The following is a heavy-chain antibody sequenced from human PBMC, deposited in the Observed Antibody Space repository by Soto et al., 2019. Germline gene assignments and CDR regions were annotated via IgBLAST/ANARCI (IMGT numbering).Heavy chain of an antibody. D-gene: IGHD1-1*01. CDR2: MNPNSGNT. CDR3: ARERTGTTSMDV. V-gene: IGHV1-8*01. J-gene: IGHJ6*02. Sequence: QVQLVQSGAEVKKPGASVKVSCKASGYTFTSYDINWVRQATGQGLEWMGWMNPNSGNTGYAQKFQGRVTMTRNNSLSTAYMELSRLRSEDTAVYYCARERTGTTSMDVWGQGTTVTVSS. CDR1: GYTFTSYD.